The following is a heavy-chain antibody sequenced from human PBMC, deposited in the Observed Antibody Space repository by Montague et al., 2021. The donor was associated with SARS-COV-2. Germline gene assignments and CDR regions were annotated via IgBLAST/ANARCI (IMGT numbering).Heavy chain of an antibody. V-gene: IGHV3-30*18. Sequence: SLRLSCAASGFTFNNYGIHWVRQAPGKGLEWVAVISYEGSQRFFSDSVKGRFAISSDSAQRTVFLLMNSLRVDDTAVYHCAKASEVFWLGQFARDAFDLWGQGTTVVVSS. J-gene: IGHJ3*01. D-gene: IGHD3-10*01. CDR1: GFTFNNYG. CDR2: ISYEGSQR. CDR3: AKASEVFWLGQFARDAFDL.